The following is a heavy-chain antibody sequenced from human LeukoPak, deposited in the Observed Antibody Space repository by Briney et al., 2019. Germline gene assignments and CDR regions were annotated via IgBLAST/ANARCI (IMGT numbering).Heavy chain of an antibody. V-gene: IGHV4-38-2*02. J-gene: IGHJ4*02. CDR3: ARSGGYYSPSAEIYYFDY. D-gene: IGHD3-22*01. CDR1: GYSISSGYY. Sequence: SETLSLTCTVSGYSISSGYYWGWIRQPPGKGLEWIGSIYHSGSTYYNPSLKSRVTISVDTSKNQFSLKLSSVTAADTAVYYCARSGGYYSPSAEIYYFDYWGQGTLVTVSS. CDR2: IYHSGST.